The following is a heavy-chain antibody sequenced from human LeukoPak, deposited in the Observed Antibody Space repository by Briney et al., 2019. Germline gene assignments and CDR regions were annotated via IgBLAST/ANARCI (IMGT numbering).Heavy chain of an antibody. CDR2: IYYSGST. D-gene: IGHD3-22*01. Sequence: SETLSLTCTVSGGSISSSSYYWGWIRQPPGKGLEWIGNIYYSGSTNYNPSLKSRVTISVDTSKNQFSLKLSSVTAADTAVYYCARNSYYYDGSGYRGATYYFDYWGQGTLVTVSS. V-gene: IGHV4-39*01. CDR3: ARNSYYYDGSGYRGATYYFDY. CDR1: GGSISSSSYY. J-gene: IGHJ4*02.